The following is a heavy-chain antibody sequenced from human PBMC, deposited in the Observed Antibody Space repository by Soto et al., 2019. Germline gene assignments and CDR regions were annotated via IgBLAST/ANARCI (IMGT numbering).Heavy chain of an antibody. D-gene: IGHD3-22*01. Sequence: EVQLLESGGGLVQPGGSLRLSCAASGFSFNSFAMSWVRQAPGKGLEWVSAISGDGYSTYYADSVKGRFTVSRDNSNNTHYLQMDGLRAEDTAVYYCAKSSGYYDSRARFDYWGQGSLVTVSS. V-gene: IGHV3-23*01. CDR1: GFSFNSFA. J-gene: IGHJ4*02. CDR3: AKSSGYYDSRARFDY. CDR2: ISGDGYST.